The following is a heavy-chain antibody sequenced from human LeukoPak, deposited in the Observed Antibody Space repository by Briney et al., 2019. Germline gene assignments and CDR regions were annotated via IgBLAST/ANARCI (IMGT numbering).Heavy chain of an antibody. D-gene: IGHD4-17*01. Sequence: GGSLRLSCAASGFTFSSYGMHWVRQAPGKGLEWVAVISYDGSNKYYADSVKGRFTISRDNSENTLYLQMNSLGAEDTAVYYCANGPYDYFDYWGQGTLVTVSS. CDR1: GFTFSSYG. J-gene: IGHJ4*02. V-gene: IGHV3-30*18. CDR3: ANGPYDYFDY. CDR2: ISYDGSNK.